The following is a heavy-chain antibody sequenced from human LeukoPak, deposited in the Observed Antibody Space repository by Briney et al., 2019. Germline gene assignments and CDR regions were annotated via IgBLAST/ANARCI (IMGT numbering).Heavy chain of an antibody. V-gene: IGHV4-38-2*01. CDR3: ARAVGYSYGDY. D-gene: IGHD5-18*01. Sequence: PSETLTLTCAVSGYSISSGYYCGWLRPPPGKRLWCTGIIYHSGSTYYTPSLKSRVTISVDTSKNQFSLKLSSVTAADTAVYYCARAVGYSYGDYWGQGTLVTVSS. CDR1: GYSISSGYY. J-gene: IGHJ4*02. CDR2: IYHSGST.